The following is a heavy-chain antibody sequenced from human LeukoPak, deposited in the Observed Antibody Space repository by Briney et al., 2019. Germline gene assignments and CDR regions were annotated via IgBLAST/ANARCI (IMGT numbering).Heavy chain of an antibody. Sequence: GSLRLSCAASGFTFSSYAMSWIRQPPGKGLEWIGYVYYRGSTNYNPSLKSRVTISVDTSKNQFSLKLSSVTAADTAVYFCARYPRDGPVIRAFDIWGQGTMVTVSS. D-gene: IGHD5-24*01. V-gene: IGHV4-59*01. CDR2: VYYRGST. CDR1: GFTFSSYA. J-gene: IGHJ3*02. CDR3: ARYPRDGPVIRAFDI.